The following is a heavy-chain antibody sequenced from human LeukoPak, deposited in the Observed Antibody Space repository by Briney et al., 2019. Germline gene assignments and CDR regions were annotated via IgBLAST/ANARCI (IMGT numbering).Heavy chain of an antibody. CDR3: AATYYDFWSGYYYMDV. Sequence: SETLSLTCAVYGGSFSGYYWSLIRQPPGKGLEWIGEINHSGSTNYNPSLKSRVTISVDTSKNQFSLKLSSVTAADTAVYYCAATYYDFWSGYYYMDVWGKGTTVTVSS. CDR1: GGSFSGYY. J-gene: IGHJ6*03. V-gene: IGHV4-34*01. D-gene: IGHD3-3*01. CDR2: INHSGST.